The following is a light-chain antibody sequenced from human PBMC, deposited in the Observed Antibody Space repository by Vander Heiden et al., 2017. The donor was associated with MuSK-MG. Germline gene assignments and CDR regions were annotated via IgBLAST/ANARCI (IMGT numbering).Light chain of an antibody. Sequence: DIQMTQSPSSLSASASQSISSFLNWYQQKPGKAPKLLIYAASSLQSGVPSRFSGSGSGTDFTLTISRLQPEDFATYYCQSGYSNSFGQGTRMEIK. CDR3: QSGYSNS. CDR1: QSISSF. J-gene: IGKJ5*01. CDR2: AAS. V-gene: IGKV1-39*01.